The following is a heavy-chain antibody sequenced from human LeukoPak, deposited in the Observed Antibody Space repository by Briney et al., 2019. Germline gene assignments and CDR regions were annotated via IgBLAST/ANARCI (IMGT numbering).Heavy chain of an antibody. V-gene: IGHV4-61*02. Sequence: SETLSLTCTVSGGSISSGGYYWSWLRQPAGKGLEWIGRVYATGSTNYNPSLKSRVSISMDTSKNQFSLKLSSVTAADTAIYYCAKATGNLGNWGQGTLVTVSS. J-gene: IGHJ4*02. D-gene: IGHD1-1*01. CDR3: AKATGNLGN. CDR1: GGSISSGGYY. CDR2: VYATGST.